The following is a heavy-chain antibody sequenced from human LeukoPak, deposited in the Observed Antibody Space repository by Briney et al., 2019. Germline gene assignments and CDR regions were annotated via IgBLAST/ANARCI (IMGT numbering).Heavy chain of an antibody. CDR2: IKQDGNEQ. Sequence: GGSLRLSCAASGFTFSSYWMTWVRQAPGKGLEWVANIKQDGNEQYYVDSVKDRFTISRDNAKNSLYLQMNSLRAEDTAVYYCARAYSSGNDYWGQGTLFTVSS. J-gene: IGHJ4*02. CDR1: GFTFSSYW. V-gene: IGHV3-7*04. D-gene: IGHD3-10*01. CDR3: ARAYSSGNDY.